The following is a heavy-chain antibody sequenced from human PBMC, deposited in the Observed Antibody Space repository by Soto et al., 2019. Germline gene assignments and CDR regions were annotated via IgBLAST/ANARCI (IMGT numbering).Heavy chain of an antibody. Sequence: ASVKVSCKASGYTFTDYYLHWVRQAPGQGLEWMGWISAYNGNTNYAQKLQGRVTMTTDTSTSTAYMELRSLRSDDTAVYYCARDYYGDYFRWFDPWGQGTLVTVSS. J-gene: IGHJ5*02. V-gene: IGHV1-18*04. CDR3: ARDYYGDYFRWFDP. CDR2: ISAYNGNT. D-gene: IGHD4-17*01. CDR1: GYTFTDYY.